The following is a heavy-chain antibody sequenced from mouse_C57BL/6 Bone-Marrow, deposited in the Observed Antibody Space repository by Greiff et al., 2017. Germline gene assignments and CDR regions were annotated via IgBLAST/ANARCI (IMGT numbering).Heavy chain of an antibody. CDR1: GYTFTSYW. CDR3: ARVGTTVVATWYYVDY. CDR2: IHPNSGST. V-gene: IGHV1-64*01. Sequence: QVQLQQPGAELVKPGASVKLSCKASGYTFTSYWMHWVKQRPGQGLEWIGMIHPNSGSTNYNEKFKSKATLTVDKSSSTAYMQLSSLTSEDSAVYYCARVGTTVVATWYYVDYWGQGTTLTVSS. J-gene: IGHJ2*01. D-gene: IGHD1-1*01.